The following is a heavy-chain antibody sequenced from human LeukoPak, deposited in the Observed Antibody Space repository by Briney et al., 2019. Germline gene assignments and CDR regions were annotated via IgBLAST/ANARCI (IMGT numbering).Heavy chain of an antibody. V-gene: IGHV3-23*01. CDR3: AKARGVTMVRGPYYYYYMDV. J-gene: IGHJ6*03. CDR1: GFTFSSYA. Sequence: GGSLRLSCAASGFTFSSYAMSWVRRAPGKGLEWVSAISGSGGSTYYADSVKGRFTISRDNSKNTLYLQMNSLRAEDTAVYYCAKARGVTMVRGPYYYYYMDVWGKGTTVTVSS. CDR2: ISGSGGST. D-gene: IGHD3-10*01.